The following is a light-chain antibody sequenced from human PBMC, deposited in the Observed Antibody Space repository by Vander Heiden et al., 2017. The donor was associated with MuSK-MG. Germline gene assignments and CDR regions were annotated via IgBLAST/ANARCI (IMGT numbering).Light chain of an antibody. V-gene: IGLV3-19*01. CDR3: NSRDNTGHYVL. CDR2: GKN. CDR1: SLRSYY. J-gene: IGLJ2*01. Sequence: SSELTQDTAVSVALGQTVKITCQGESLRSYYASWYQQKPGQAPVLLICGKNTRPSGIPDRFAASSSEDRGSLTITGAQAEDEADYDCNSRDNTGHYVLFGGGTKLTVL.